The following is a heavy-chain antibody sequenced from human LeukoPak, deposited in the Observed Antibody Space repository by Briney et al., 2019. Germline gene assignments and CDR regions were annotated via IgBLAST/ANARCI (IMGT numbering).Heavy chain of an antibody. CDR2: ISTTGST. J-gene: IGHJ4*02. CDR3: AREVEMATQFDY. D-gene: IGHD5-24*01. Sequence: SETLSLTCTVSGGSISIHYWSWIRQPAGKGLEWIGRISTTGSTNYNPSLKGRVTMSIDTSKNQFSLKLSSVTAADTAVYYCAREVEMATQFDYWGQGTLVTVSS. V-gene: IGHV4-4*07. CDR1: GGSISIHY.